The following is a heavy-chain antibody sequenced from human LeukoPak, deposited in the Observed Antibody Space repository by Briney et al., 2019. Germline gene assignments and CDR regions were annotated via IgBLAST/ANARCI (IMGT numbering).Heavy chain of an antibody. J-gene: IGHJ4*02. V-gene: IGHV4-4*07. CDR1: GGSISSYY. CDR2: IYTSGST. D-gene: IGHD3-10*01. CDR3: ARDATVGYYYGSGSRYYFDY. Sequence: PSETLSLTCTVSGGSISSYYWSWIRQPAGKGLEWIGRIYTSGSTNYNPSLKSRVTMSVDTSKNQFSLKLSSVTAADTAVYYCARDATVGYYYGSGSRYYFDYWGQGTLVTVSS.